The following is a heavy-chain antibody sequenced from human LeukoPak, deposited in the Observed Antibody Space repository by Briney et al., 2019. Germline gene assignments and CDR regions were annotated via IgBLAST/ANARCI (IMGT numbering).Heavy chain of an antibody. CDR2: ISSSADTT. D-gene: IGHD2-15*01. CDR3: AKRSCSDVACYHYFDY. CDR1: GFTFSSYA. J-gene: IGHJ4*02. V-gene: IGHV3-23*01. Sequence: GGSLRLSCAASGFTFSSYAMTWVRQAPGKGLEWVSAISSSADTTYYADSAKGRFTISRDNSKNTLDLHMSSLRAEDTAVYDCAKRSCSDVACYHYFDYWGQGTLVTVSS.